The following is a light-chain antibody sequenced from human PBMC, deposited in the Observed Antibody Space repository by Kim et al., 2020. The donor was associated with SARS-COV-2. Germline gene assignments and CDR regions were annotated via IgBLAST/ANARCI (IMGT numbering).Light chain of an antibody. Sequence: SVAPEQTPTFTCSGDNLGDKYICWYQQKSGQSPVLVIYQNYKRPSGIPERFSGSNSGNTATLTISGTQAMDEADYYCQAWDFNRVFGRGTQLTVL. CDR2: QNY. J-gene: IGLJ3*02. CDR3: QAWDFNRV. CDR1: NLGDKY. V-gene: IGLV3-1*01.